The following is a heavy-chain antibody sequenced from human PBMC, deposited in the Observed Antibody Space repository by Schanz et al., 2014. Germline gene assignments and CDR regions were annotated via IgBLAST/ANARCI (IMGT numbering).Heavy chain of an antibody. J-gene: IGHJ3*01. CDR2: ISASGDST. CDR3: ARDEGRDGYNLAFDV. CDR1: GFTLTSYA. D-gene: IGHD5-12*01. V-gene: IGHV3-23*04. Sequence: EVQVVESGGGLVQPGGSLRLSCEASGFTLTSYALTWVRQAPGRGLEWVSFISASGDSTSYADSVKGRFTISRDNSKNTLYLQMNSLRPEDTALYFCARDEGRDGYNLAFDVWGQGTLVTVSS.